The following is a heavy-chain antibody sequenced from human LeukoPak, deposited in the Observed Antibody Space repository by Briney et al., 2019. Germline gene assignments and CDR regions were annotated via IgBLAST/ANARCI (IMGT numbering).Heavy chain of an antibody. CDR2: ISAYNGNT. D-gene: IGHD3-3*01. CDR3: ASSFTIFGVVISHFDY. CDR1: GYTFTSYG. J-gene: IGHJ4*02. Sequence: ASVKVSCKASGYTFTSYGISWVRQAPGQGLEWMGWISAYNGNTNYAQKLQGRVTMTTDTSTSTAYMELRSLRSEDTAVYYCASSFTIFGVVISHFDYWGQGTLVTVSS. V-gene: IGHV1-18*01.